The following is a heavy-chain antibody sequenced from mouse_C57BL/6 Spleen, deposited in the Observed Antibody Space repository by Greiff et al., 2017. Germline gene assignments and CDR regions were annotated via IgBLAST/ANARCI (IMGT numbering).Heavy chain of an antibody. CDR2: IYPRSGNT. D-gene: IGHD2-5*01. Sequence: QVQLQQSGAELARPGASVKLSCKASGYTFTSYGISWVKQRTGQGLEWIGEIYPRSGNTYYNEKFKGKATLTADKSSSTAYMELRSLTSEDSAVYFCREIYSNTPMEYWGQGTSVTVSA. V-gene: IGHV1-81*01. CDR1: GYTFTSYG. J-gene: IGHJ4*01. CDR3: REIYSNTPMEY.